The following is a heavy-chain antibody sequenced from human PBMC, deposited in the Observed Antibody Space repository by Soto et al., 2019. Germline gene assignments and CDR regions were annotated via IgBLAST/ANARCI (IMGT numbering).Heavy chain of an antibody. Sequence: GGSLRLSCAASGFTFSKYGMHWVRQAPGKGLEWVAVISYDGSNKYYADSVKGRFTISRDKSTNTLYVRMNSLRVEDTAVYYCAKGAEGGAYYGMDAWGQGTTVTVSS. CDR2: ISYDGSNK. CDR3: AKGAEGGAYYGMDA. CDR1: GFTFSKYG. D-gene: IGHD3-16*01. J-gene: IGHJ6*02. V-gene: IGHV3-30*18.